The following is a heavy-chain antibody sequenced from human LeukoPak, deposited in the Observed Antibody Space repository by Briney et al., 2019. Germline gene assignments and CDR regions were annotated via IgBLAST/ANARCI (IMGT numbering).Heavy chain of an antibody. V-gene: IGHV1-46*01. D-gene: IGHD5-12*01. Sequence: GASVKVSRKASGYTFTNYYIHWVRQAPGQGLEWMGIINPSGGGTTYAQKFQGRLTITRDMSTSTVYMELSSLGSDDTAVYYCARNIGTAVLDFWGQGTLVTVSS. CDR3: ARNIGTAVLDF. J-gene: IGHJ4*02. CDR1: GYTFTNYY. CDR2: INPSGGGT.